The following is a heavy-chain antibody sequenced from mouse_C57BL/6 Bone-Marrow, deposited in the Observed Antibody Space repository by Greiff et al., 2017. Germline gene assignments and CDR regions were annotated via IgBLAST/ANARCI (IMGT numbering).Heavy chain of an antibody. J-gene: IGHJ2*01. D-gene: IGHD4-1*02. V-gene: IGHV1-69*01. Sequence: QVHVKQPGAELVMPGASVKLSCKASGYTFTSYWMHWVKQRPGQGLEWIGEIDPSDSYTNYNQKFKGKSTLTVDKSSSTAYMQLSRLTAEDSAVYSCARSQLGHYFDYWGQGTTLTVSS. CDR2: IDPSDSYT. CDR3: ARSQLGHYFDY. CDR1: GYTFTSYW.